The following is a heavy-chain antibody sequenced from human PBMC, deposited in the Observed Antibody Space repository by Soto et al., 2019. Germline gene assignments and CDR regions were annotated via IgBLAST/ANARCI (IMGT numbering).Heavy chain of an antibody. CDR3: ARGSAAKRYFDL. CDR2: IFPSGAT. D-gene: IGHD5-18*01. J-gene: IGHJ2*01. V-gene: IGHV4-30-4*01. CDR1: GAPISGGDYH. Sequence: QVQLQESGPGLVKPSQTLSLMCTVSGAPISGGDYHWSWIRQPPGKGLERIGYIFPSGATHYNSSLGSRITMSVESSKSHFSLKLTSVTAADTAVYFCARGSAAKRYFDLWGRGTLVTVSS.